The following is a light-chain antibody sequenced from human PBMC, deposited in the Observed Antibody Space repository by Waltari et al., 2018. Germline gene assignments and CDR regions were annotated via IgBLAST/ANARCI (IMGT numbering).Light chain of an antibody. CDR1: SSDVSPYHY. J-gene: IGLJ3*02. V-gene: IGLV2-14*03. CDR2: DVN. Sequence: HSALAQPASVSESPGQSIPISCTGTSSDVSPYHYVPWYQQHPGKAPRLIIFDVNDRPAGVSYRFSGSRSGNTASLTISGLQAEDEADYYCCSFTRSNSWVFGGGTKLTVL. CDR3: CSFTRSNSWV.